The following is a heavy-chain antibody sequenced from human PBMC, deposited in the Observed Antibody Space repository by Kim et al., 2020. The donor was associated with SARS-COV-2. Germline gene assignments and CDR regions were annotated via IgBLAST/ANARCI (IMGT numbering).Heavy chain of an antibody. V-gene: IGHV1-8*01. J-gene: IGHJ6*02. D-gene: IGHD4-4*01. Sequence: ASVKVSCKTSGYPFRNFDINWVRQATGQGLEWMGWINCNTGKTGYLQTFQDRVTLTRNTSTSTVYMDLRSLTSEDTAVYYCARGRWAVDYRTNRDFHYAMDVWGLGTAVTVSS. CDR1: GYPFRNFD. CDR2: INCNTGKT. CDR3: ARGRWAVDYRTNRDFHYAMDV.